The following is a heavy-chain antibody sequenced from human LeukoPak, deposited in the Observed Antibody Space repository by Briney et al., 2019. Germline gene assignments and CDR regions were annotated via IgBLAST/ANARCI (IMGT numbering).Heavy chain of an antibody. J-gene: IGHJ4*02. Sequence: PWGSLRLSCAASGFTFSSYSMNWVRQAPGKGLEWVSSITTSSYIYYADSVKGRFTISRDNAKNSLYLQMNSLRAEDTAVYYCARRAGNSSAYDYWGQGTLVTVSS. CDR1: GFTFSSYS. D-gene: IGHD3-22*01. CDR2: ITTSSYI. CDR3: ARRAGNSSAYDY. V-gene: IGHV3-21*01.